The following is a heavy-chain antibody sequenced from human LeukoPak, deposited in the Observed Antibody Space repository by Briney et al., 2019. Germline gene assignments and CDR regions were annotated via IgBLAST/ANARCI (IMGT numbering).Heavy chain of an antibody. CDR2: IIPIFGTT. J-gene: IGHJ4*02. V-gene: IGHV1-69*05. D-gene: IGHD4-11*01. Sequence: ASVKVSCKASGGTFRSFAISWVRQAPGHGLEWMGRIIPIFGTTNYAQKFQGRSTITTDESTTTAYMELSSLRSEDTAVYYCARAATVTGPPTSFDYWGQGTLVTVSS. CDR3: ARAATVTGPPTSFDY. CDR1: GGTFRSFA.